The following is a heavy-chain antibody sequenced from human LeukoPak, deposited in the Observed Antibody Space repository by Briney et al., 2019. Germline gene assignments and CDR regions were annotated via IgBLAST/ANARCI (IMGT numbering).Heavy chain of an antibody. D-gene: IGHD1-26*01. CDR3: ARPGGSGSNWHFDN. CDR2: IASDGSST. CDR1: GFTFSSYW. J-gene: IGHJ4*02. V-gene: IGHV3-74*01. Sequence: GGSLRLSCAASGFTFSSYWMNWVRQAPGKGLVWVSRIASDGSSTTYADSVKGRFSISRDNAKNTLYLQMNSLRVEDTAVYYCARPGGSGSNWHFDNWGQGTLVTVSS.